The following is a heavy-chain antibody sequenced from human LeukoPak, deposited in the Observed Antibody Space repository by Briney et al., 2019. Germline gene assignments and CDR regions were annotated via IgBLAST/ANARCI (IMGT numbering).Heavy chain of an antibody. J-gene: IGHJ6*03. Sequence: SETLSLTCTVSGGSIRSSYWSWVRQPAGKGLEWIGRMYSSGSSDYNPSLKRGGTMALDTSKNQLSLKLTSVTAADTDVYYCARASIQAETYYYYYYMDVWGKGTTVTVSS. CDR2: MYSSGSS. D-gene: IGHD6-6*01. CDR3: ARASIQAETYYYYYYMDV. V-gene: IGHV4-4*07. CDR1: GGSIRSSY.